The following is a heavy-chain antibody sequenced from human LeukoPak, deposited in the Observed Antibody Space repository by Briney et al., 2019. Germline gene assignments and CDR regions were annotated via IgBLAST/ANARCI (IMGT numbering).Heavy chain of an antibody. J-gene: IGHJ6*03. Sequence: GGSLRLSCAASGFTFSSYAMHWVRQAPGKGLEWVAVISYDGSNKYYADSVKGRFTISRDNSKNTLYLQMNSLRAEDTAVYHCAREFSGDYVSSYYYYMDVWGKGTTVTVSS. CDR1: GFTFSSYA. CDR3: AREFSGDYVSSYYYYMDV. D-gene: IGHD4-17*01. CDR2: ISYDGSNK. V-gene: IGHV3-30-3*01.